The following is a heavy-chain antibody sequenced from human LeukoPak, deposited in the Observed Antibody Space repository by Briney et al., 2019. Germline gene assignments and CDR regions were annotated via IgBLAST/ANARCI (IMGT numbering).Heavy chain of an antibody. D-gene: IGHD5-12*01. CDR1: GYTFTDYY. CDR2: INPNSGGT. Sequence: ASVKVSCKASGYTFTDYYMHWVRQAPGQGLEWMGWINPNSGGTNYAQKFQGRVTMTRDTSISTAYMELSRLRSDDTAVYYCARPRRRGYEGSYYFDYWGQGTLVTVSS. V-gene: IGHV1-2*02. J-gene: IGHJ4*02. CDR3: ARPRRRGYEGSYYFDY.